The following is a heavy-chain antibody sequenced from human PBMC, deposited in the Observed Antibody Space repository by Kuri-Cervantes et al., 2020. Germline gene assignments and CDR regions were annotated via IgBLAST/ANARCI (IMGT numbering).Heavy chain of an antibody. D-gene: IGHD3-22*01. CDR1: GSTFSSYS. CDR2: ISSSSSYI. CDR3: ARESDSSGYYGPMRAFDI. V-gene: IGHV3-21*01. J-gene: IGHJ3*02. Sequence: GGSLRLSCAASGSTFSSYSMNWVRQAPGKGLEWVSSISSSSSYIYYADSVKGRFTISRDNAKNSLYLQMNSLRAEDTAVYYCARESDSSGYYGPMRAFDIWGQGTMVTVSS.